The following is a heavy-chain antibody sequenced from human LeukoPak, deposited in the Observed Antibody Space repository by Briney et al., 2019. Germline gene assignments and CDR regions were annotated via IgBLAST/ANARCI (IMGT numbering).Heavy chain of an antibody. Sequence: GGSLRLSCAASGFTFSSYEMNWVRQAPGKGLEWVSYISSSGSTIYYADSVKGRFTISRDNAENSLYLQMNSLRAEDTAVYYCAREGSFYAYGMDVWGQGTTVTVSS. CDR3: AREGSFYAYGMDV. CDR2: ISSSGSTI. D-gene: IGHD3-16*01. J-gene: IGHJ6*02. V-gene: IGHV3-48*03. CDR1: GFTFSSYE.